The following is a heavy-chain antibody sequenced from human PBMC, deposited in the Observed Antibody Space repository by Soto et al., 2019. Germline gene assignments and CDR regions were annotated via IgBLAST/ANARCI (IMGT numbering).Heavy chain of an antibody. D-gene: IGHD3-22*01. CDR1: GFTFSSYG. CDR3: ARDSSGYSLDY. V-gene: IGHV3-33*01. Sequence: QVQLVESGGVVVQPGRSLRLSCAASGFTFSSYGMHWVRQAPGRGLEWVALIWYDGSKKYSADSVKGRFTISRDNSKNTLYLQINSLRAEDTAVYYCARDSSGYSLDYWGQGTLVHVSS. CDR2: IWYDGSKK. J-gene: IGHJ4*02.